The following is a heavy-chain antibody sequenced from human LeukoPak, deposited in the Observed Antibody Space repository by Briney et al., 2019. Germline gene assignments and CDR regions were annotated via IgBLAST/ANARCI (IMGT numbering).Heavy chain of an antibody. J-gene: IGHJ3*02. Sequence: SETLSLTCTVSGGSISSYYWSWIREPPGKGLEWIGYIYYSGSTNYNPSLKSRVTISVDTSKNQFSLKLSSVTAADTAVYYCARGQLRYFDWSSYDAFDIWGQGTMVTVSS. CDR1: GGSISSYY. CDR3: ARGQLRYFDWSSYDAFDI. D-gene: IGHD3-9*01. V-gene: IGHV4-59*01. CDR2: IYYSGST.